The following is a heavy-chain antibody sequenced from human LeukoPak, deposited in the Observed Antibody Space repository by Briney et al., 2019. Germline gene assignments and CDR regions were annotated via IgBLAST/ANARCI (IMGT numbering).Heavy chain of an antibody. J-gene: IGHJ4*02. CDR3: CTITMVRGVTVDY. Sequence: SETLSLTCTVSGGSISSSSYYWGWIRQPPGKGLEWIGSIYYSGSTYCNPSLKSRVTISVDTSKNQFSLKLSSVTAADTAVYYCCTITMVRGVTVDYWGQGTLVTVSS. CDR1: GGSISSSSYY. V-gene: IGHV4-39*01. CDR2: IYYSGST. D-gene: IGHD3-10*01.